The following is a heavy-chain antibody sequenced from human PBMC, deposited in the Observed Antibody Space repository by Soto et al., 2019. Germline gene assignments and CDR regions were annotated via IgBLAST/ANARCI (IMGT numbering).Heavy chain of an antibody. CDR2: INPNSGGT. CDR3: ARDLGDGLAHNWFDP. Sequence: SVKVSCTASGYTFTGYYMHWLRHAPGQGLEWMGWINPNSGGTNYAQKFQGRVTMTRDTSISTAYMELSRLRTDDTAVYYCARDLGDGLAHNWFDPWAQGTLVTLSS. CDR1: GYTFTGYY. D-gene: IGHD2-2*03. J-gene: IGHJ5*02. V-gene: IGHV1-2*02.